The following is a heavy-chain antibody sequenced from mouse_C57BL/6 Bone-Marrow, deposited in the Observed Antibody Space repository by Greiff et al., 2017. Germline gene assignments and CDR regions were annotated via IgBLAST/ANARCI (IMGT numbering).Heavy chain of an antibody. CDR2: ISNGGGST. D-gene: IGHD2-1*01. Sequence: EVQLVESGGGLVQPGGSLKLSCAASGFTFSDYYMYWVRQTPEKRLEWVAYISNGGGSTYYPDTVKGRFTISRENAKNTLYLQMSRLKSEDTAMYYCARIYYGTPMDYWGQGTSVTVSS. J-gene: IGHJ4*01. V-gene: IGHV5-12*01. CDR3: ARIYYGTPMDY. CDR1: GFTFSDYY.